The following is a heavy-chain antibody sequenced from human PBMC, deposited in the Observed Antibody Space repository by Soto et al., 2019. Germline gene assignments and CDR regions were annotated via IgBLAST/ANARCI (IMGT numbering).Heavy chain of an antibody. J-gene: IGHJ4*02. CDR3: ARDLTAADY. D-gene: IGHD2-21*02. V-gene: IGHV1-46*01. Sequence: QVQLMQSGAEVKKPGASVTISCKASGYTFTSYYIHWVRQAPRQGLEWMAIINPSGGSTNYAQKFQGRVTVRRDTSTSTVNMELSSRSSEDTAVYYCARDLTAADYWGQGTLVTVSS. CDR1: GYTFTSYY. CDR2: INPSGGST.